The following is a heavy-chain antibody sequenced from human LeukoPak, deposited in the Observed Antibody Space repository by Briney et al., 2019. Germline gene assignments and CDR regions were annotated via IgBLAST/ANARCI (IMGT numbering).Heavy chain of an antibody. D-gene: IGHD3-3*01. CDR3: TRYYDFWSGYHYYMDV. Sequence: GSLRLSCAASGFTFSSYAMSWVRQAPGKGLEWVSTISGSGGSTYYADSVKGRFTISRDNSKNTLYLQMNSLRAEDTAVYYSTRYYDFWSGYHYYMDVWGKGTTVTVSS. J-gene: IGHJ6*03. CDR1: GFTFSSYA. CDR2: ISGSGGST. V-gene: IGHV3-23*01.